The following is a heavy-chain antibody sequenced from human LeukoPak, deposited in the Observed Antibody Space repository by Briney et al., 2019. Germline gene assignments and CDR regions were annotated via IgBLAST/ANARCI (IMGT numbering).Heavy chain of an antibody. D-gene: IGHD2/OR15-2a*01. Sequence: GGSLRLSRAASGFTFNGYEMNWVRQAPGKGLEWVSYMSSSGSTIYYADSVKGRFAISRDNAKNSLYLQMNSLRAEDTAVYYCARGGNKSRLGYWGQGTLVTVSS. CDR1: GFTFNGYE. CDR3: ARGGNKSRLGY. J-gene: IGHJ4*02. V-gene: IGHV3-48*03. CDR2: MSSSGSTI.